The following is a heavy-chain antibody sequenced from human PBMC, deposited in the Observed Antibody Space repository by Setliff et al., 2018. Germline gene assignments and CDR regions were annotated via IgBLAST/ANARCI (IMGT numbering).Heavy chain of an antibody. J-gene: IGHJ4*02. Sequence: SETLSLTCTVSGGSITSGSFYWSWIRQPAGKKLEWIGRIHASGSPDYNPSFKSRVTISRDTSTNQFSLKLGSVTAADTAVYYCARDNTMVGATDYWGLGTLVTVS. CDR3: ARDNTMVGATDY. V-gene: IGHV4-61*02. D-gene: IGHD1-26*01. CDR1: GGSITSGSFY. CDR2: IHASGSP.